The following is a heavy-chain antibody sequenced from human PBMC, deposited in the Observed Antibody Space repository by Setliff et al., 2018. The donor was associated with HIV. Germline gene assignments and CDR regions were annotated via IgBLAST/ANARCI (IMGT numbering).Heavy chain of an antibody. V-gene: IGHV4-59*12. CDR1: GGSISSYY. CDR2: IYYSGMT. D-gene: IGHD6-13*01. Sequence: SETLSLTCSVSGGSISSYYWSWIRQPPGKGLEWIGDIYYSGMTNYNPSLKSRVTMSVDTSKNQFSLKLSSVTAADTAVYFCARGRGSSSSWPIDYWGQGTLVTVSS. J-gene: IGHJ4*02. CDR3: ARGRGSSSSWPIDY.